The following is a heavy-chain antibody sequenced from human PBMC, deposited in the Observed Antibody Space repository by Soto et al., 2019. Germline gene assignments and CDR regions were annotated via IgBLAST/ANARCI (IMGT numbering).Heavy chain of an antibody. V-gene: IGHV3-20*04. J-gene: IGHJ4*02. CDR2: ISWNGGNT. CDR1: GFTFDDYG. Sequence: PGGSLRLSCAASGFTFDDYGMSWVRQAPGKGLEWVSGISWNGGNTGYADSVKGRFTVSRDNAKNSLYLQMNSLRAEGTALYYCARGPPSLWFGELLLWGQGTLVTVSS. CDR3: ARGPPSLWFGELLL. D-gene: IGHD3-10*01.